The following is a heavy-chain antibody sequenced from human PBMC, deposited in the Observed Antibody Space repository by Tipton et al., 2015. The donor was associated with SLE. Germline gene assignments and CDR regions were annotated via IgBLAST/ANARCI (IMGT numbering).Heavy chain of an antibody. CDR3: TRGGTASSSDY. V-gene: IGHV4-34*01. CDR2: INHNGNT. CDR1: GGSFRGYY. Sequence: TLSLTCAVYGGSFRGYYWSWIRQPPGRGLEWIGEINHNGNTNHNPSLKSRVTISVDTSKNQFSLRLNSVTAADTAVYYCTRGGTASSSDYWGQGTLVTVSS. D-gene: IGHD2-21*02. J-gene: IGHJ4*02.